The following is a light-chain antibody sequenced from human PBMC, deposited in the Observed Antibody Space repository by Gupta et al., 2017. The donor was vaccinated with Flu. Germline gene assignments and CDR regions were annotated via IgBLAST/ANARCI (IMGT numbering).Light chain of an antibody. CDR3: QAWGTGVRV. V-gene: IGLV4-69*01. CDR1: SGHSTDG. Sequence: LVLTPSPPASPSLGASVKLTCTLSSGHSTDGIAWHQQRPEKDPRFLLQVNSDGSHSKWDGIPDRFSGSSWGAERFLTISSLPSEDEADYFCQAWGTGVRVFGGGTKVTVL. J-gene: IGLJ3*02. CDR2: VNSDGSH.